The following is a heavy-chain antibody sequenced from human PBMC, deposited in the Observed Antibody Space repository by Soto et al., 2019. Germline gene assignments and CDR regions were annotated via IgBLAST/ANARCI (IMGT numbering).Heavy chain of an antibody. CDR1: GFTFSSYA. V-gene: IGHV3-23*01. J-gene: IGHJ4*02. D-gene: IGHD3-10*01. CDR2: ISGSGGST. CDR3: ARDPYYYGSGSYHAEYYFDY. Sequence: GGSLRLSCAASGFTFSSYAMSWVRQAPGKGLEWVSAISGSGGSTYYADSVKGRFTISRDNAKNSLYLQMNSLRAEDTAVYYCARDPYYYGSGSYHAEYYFDYWGQGTLVTVSS.